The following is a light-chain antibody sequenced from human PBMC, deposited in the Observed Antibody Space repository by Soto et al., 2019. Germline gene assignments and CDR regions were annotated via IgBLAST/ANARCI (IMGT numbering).Light chain of an antibody. CDR2: DAS. V-gene: IGKV3-20*01. CDR3: QQYGSSPLFT. J-gene: IGKJ3*01. CDR1: QSVSSSY. Sequence: EIVLTQSPGTLSLSPGAKATLSCRASQSVSSSYLAWYQQKPVQAPRLLIYDASSRATGIPDRFSGSGSGTDFTLTISRLEPEDFAVYYCQQYGSSPLFTFGPGTKVDIK.